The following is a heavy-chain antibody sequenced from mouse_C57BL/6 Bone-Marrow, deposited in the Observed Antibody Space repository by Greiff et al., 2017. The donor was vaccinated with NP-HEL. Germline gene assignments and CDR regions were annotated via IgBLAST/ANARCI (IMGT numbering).Heavy chain of an antibody. Sequence: EVKLMESGGGLVQPGGSLKLSCAASGFTFSDYYMYWVRQTPEKRLEWVAYISNGGGSTYYPDTVKGRFTISRDNAKNTLYLQMSRLKSEDTAMYYCARRGYYPAWFAYWGQGTLVTVSA. D-gene: IGHD2-3*01. V-gene: IGHV5-12*01. J-gene: IGHJ3*01. CDR1: GFTFSDYY. CDR3: ARRGYYPAWFAY. CDR2: ISNGGGST.